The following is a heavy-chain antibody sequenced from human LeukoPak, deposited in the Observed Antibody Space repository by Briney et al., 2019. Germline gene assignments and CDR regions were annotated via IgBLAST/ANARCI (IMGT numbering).Heavy chain of an antibody. J-gene: IGHJ4*02. CDR3: ARERDGNSLLIASNFDY. D-gene: IGHD2-8*01. CDR1: GFTFSSYW. V-gene: IGHV3-7*01. CDR2: IKEDGTDK. Sequence: GGSLRLSCAVSGFTFSSYWMNWVRQAPGRGLEWVANIKEDGTDKNYVDSVKGRFTISRDNAKKTLYLQMNSLRAEDTAVYFCARERDGNSLLIASNFDYWGQGTLVTVSS.